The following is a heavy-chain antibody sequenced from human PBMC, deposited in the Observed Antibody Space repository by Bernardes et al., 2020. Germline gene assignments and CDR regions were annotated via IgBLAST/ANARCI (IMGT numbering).Heavy chain of an antibody. D-gene: IGHD6-13*01. Sequence: SASLYPTRTGSGGSISRSSYYWGWLRQPPGKGLEWIGSIYYSGSTYYNLSLKSRVTISVDTSKNQFSLKLSSVTAADTAVYYCARLRIAAAGGNYYYYGMDVWGQGTTVTVSS. CDR2: IYYSGST. CDR1: GGSISRSSYY. J-gene: IGHJ6*02. V-gene: IGHV4-39*01. CDR3: ARLRIAAAGGNYYYYGMDV.